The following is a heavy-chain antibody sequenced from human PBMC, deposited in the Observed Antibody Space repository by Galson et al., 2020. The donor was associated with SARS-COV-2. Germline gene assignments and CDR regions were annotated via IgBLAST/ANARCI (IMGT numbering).Heavy chain of an antibody. Sequence: GGSLRLSCAASGFTFSSYDIHWVRQATGKGLEWVSAIGTAGDTYYPGSVKGRFTISRENAKNSLYLQMNSLRAGDTAVYYCARGDFWSGYYSGNYYYYMDVWGKGTTVTVSS. CDR2: IGTAGDT. V-gene: IGHV3-13*01. CDR3: ARGDFWSGYYSGNYYYYMDV. J-gene: IGHJ6*03. CDR1: GFTFSSYD. D-gene: IGHD3-3*01.